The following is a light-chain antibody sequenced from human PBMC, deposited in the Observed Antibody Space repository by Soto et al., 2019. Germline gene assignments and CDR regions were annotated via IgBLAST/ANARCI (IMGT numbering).Light chain of an antibody. V-gene: IGKV1-5*01. J-gene: IGKJ1*01. CDR2: DAS. CDR1: QSISSW. Sequence: DIQMTQSPSTLCSSLRERAPITXRTSQSISSWLAWYQQKPGKAPKLLIYDASSLESGVPSRFSGSGSGTEFTLTISSLQPDDFATYYCQQYNSYWTFGQGTKVDI. CDR3: QQYNSYWT.